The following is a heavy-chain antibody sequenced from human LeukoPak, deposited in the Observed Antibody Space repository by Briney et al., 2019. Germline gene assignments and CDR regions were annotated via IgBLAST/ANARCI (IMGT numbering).Heavy chain of an antibody. CDR2: IIPIFGTA. Sequence: SVKVSCKASGGTFSSYAISWVRQAPGQGLEWMGGIIPIFGTANYAQKFQGRVTITTDESTSTAYMELSRLRSEDTAVYYCASSYSSSSPPFDYWGQGTLVTVSS. D-gene: IGHD6-6*01. V-gene: IGHV1-69*05. J-gene: IGHJ4*02. CDR3: ASSYSSSSPPFDY. CDR1: GGTFSSYA.